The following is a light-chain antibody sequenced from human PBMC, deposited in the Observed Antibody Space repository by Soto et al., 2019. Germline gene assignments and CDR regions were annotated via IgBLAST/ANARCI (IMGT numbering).Light chain of an antibody. V-gene: IGLV2-14*01. J-gene: IGLJ2*01. CDR1: SNDVGGYKY. Sequence: QSALTQPASVSGSPGQSITISCTGTSNDVGGYKYVSWYQQHPGKAPKLMIYEVNIRPSGVSNRFSGSKSGNTASLTISGLQAEDEGDYYCSSHTSAGTHVVFGGWTKLTVL. CDR3: SSHTSAGTHVV. CDR2: EVN.